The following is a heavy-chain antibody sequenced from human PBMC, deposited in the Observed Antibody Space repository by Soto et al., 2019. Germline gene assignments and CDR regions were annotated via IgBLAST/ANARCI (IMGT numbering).Heavy chain of an antibody. CDR2: ISSSSSTI. CDR1: GFTFSSYS. Sequence: GGSLRLSCAASGFTFSSYSMNWVRQAPGKGLEWVSYISSSSSTIYYADSVKGRFTISRDNAKNSLYLQMNSLRDEDTAVYYCARDLGVRGVITNWFDPWGQGTLVTVSS. V-gene: IGHV3-48*02. D-gene: IGHD3-10*01. CDR3: ARDLGVRGVITNWFDP. J-gene: IGHJ5*02.